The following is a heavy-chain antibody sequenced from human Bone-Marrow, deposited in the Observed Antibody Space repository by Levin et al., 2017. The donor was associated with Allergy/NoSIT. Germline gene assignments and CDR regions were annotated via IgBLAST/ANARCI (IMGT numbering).Heavy chain of an antibody. Sequence: SETLSLTCAVYGGSFSGYYWSWIRQPPGKGLEWIGEINHSGSTNYNPSLKSRVTISVDTSKNQFSLKLSSVTAADTAVYYCARLSMVRGVDGWGQGTLVTVSS. CDR2: INHSGST. CDR1: GGSFSGYY. CDR3: ARLSMVRGVDG. D-gene: IGHD3-10*01. V-gene: IGHV4-34*01. J-gene: IGHJ4*02.